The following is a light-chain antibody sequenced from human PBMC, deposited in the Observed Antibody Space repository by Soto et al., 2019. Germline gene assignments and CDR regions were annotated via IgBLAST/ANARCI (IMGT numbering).Light chain of an antibody. V-gene: IGKV1-39*01. CDR1: QSISYF. CDR2: TAS. J-gene: IGKJ4*01. CDR3: QQSYRTPLS. Sequence: DIQMTQSPSSLSASVGDRVTITCRASQSISYFLNWYQQKPGKAPTLLIYTASNLQSGVPSRFSGSGSGTDFTLTISSLEPEDFAIYYCQQSYRTPLSFVGGTKVEI.